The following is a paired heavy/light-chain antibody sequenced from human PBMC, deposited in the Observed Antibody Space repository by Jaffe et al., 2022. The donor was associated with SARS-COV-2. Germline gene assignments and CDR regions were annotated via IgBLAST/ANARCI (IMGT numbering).Heavy chain of an antibody. D-gene: IGHD3-10*01. CDR1: EFTFSSYA. V-gene: IGHV3-64D*09. CDR2: ISSNGGNT. CDR3: VKNRRPGSGKGFDY. Sequence: EVQLVESGGGLVQPGGSLTLSCSASEFTFSSYAMHWVRQAPGKGLEYVSAISSNGGNTYYADSLKGRFTISRDNSKNTLYLQMSSLRPEDTAVYYCVKNRRPGSGKGFDYWGQGTLVTVSS. J-gene: IGHJ4*02.
Light chain of an antibody. CDR1: TGAVTSGHY. CDR3: LLSYIGAWV. CDR2: DTS. V-gene: IGLV7-46*01. Sequence: QAVVTQEPSLTVSPGGTVTLTCGSSTGAVTSGHYPHWFQQKPGQAPRTLIYDTSNKHSWTPARFSGSLLGGKAALTLSGAQPEDEAEYYCLLSYIGAWVFGGGTKLTVL. J-gene: IGLJ3*02.